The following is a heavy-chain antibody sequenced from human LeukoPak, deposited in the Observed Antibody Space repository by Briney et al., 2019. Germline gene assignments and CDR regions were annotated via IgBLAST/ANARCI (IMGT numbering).Heavy chain of an antibody. Sequence: GGSLSLSCAAPGFTFSSYEMTWVRQAPGKGLGWVSSISGGGGITNYADSVKGRFTISRDNSKYTLFLQMNSLRAEDTAVYYCAKYGVDCSSTSCYPLYYMDVWGKGTTVTVSS. CDR3: AKYGVDCSSTSCYPLYYMDV. V-gene: IGHV3-23*01. CDR2: ISGGGGIT. CDR1: GFTFSSYE. J-gene: IGHJ6*03. D-gene: IGHD2-2*01.